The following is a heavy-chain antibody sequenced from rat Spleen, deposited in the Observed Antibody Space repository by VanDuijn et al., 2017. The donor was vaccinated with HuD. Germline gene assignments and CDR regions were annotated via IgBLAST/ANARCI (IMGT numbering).Heavy chain of an antibody. CDR3: ATDRGGYYDGTYYFNWFAY. D-gene: IGHD1-12*02. V-gene: IGHV3-3*01. Sequence: EVQLQESGPGLVKPSQSLSLTCSVTGYSITSSYRWNWIRKFPGNKLEWMGYINSAGSTNYNPSLKSRISISRDRSKNQFFLQVDSVTTEDTATYYCATDRGGYYDGTYYFNWFAYWGQGTLVTVSS. CDR2: INSAGST. J-gene: IGHJ3*01. CDR1: GYSITSSYR.